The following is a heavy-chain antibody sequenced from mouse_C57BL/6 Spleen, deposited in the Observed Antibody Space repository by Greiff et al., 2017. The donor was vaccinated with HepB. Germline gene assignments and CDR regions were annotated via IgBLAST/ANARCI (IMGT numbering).Heavy chain of an antibody. V-gene: IGHV1-82*01. CDR3: ARYGNYVW. J-gene: IGHJ2*01. CDR2: IYPGDGDT. Sequence: VQLQQSGPELVKPGASVKISCKASGYAFSSSWMNWVKQRPGKGLEWIGRIYPGDGDTNYNGKFKGKATLTADKSSSTAYMQLSSLTSEDSAVYFCARYGNYVWWGQGTTLTVSS. D-gene: IGHD2-1*01. CDR1: GYAFSSSW.